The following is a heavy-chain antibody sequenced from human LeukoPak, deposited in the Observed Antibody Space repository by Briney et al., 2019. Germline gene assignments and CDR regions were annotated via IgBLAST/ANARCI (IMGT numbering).Heavy chain of an antibody. CDR2: INHSGST. CDR3: ARDLSWYYYDT. J-gene: IGHJ5*02. CDR1: GGSFSGYY. V-gene: IGHV4-34*01. Sequence: PSETLSLTCAVYGGSFSGYYWSWIRQPPGKGLEWIGEINHSGSTNYNPSLKSRVTISVDTSKNQFSLKLSSVTAADTAVYYCARDLSWYYYDTWGQGTLVTVSS. D-gene: IGHD3-22*01.